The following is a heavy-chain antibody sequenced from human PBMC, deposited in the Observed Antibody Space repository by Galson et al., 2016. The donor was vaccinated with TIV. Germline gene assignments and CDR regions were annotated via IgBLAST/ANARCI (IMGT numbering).Heavy chain of an antibody. V-gene: IGHV3-66*02. CDR3: ARDRYFDASGYYYYYYGMDV. D-gene: IGHD3-22*01. CDR2: IYSAGDT. CDR1: GITVTSNY. Sequence: SLRLSCAASGITVTSNYMSWVRQAPGGGLEWVSTIYSAGDTHYADSVKGRFTSSRDKSKNTLYLQMNRLRAEDTGVYYCARDRYFDASGYYYYYYGMDVWGQGTTVTVSS. J-gene: IGHJ6*02.